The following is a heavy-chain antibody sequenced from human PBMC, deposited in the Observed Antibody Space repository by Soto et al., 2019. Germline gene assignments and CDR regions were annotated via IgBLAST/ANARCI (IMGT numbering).Heavy chain of an antibody. V-gene: IGHV4-30-4*01. CDR1: GGSISSGDYY. CDR3: AREPDCGGDCWYYFDY. Sequence: QVQLQESGPGLVKPSQTLSLTGTVSGGSISSGDYYWSWIRQPPGKGLEWIAYIYYSGSTYHNPSLKSRVTTSVDTSKNQFSLKLSSVTAADTAVYYCAREPDCGGDCWYYFDYWGQGALVTVSS. CDR2: IYYSGST. J-gene: IGHJ4*02. D-gene: IGHD2-21*02.